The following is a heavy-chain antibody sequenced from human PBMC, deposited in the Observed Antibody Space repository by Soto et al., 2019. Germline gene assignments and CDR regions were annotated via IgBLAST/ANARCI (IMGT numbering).Heavy chain of an antibody. Sequence: EVQLVESGGGLVQPGGSLRLSCAASGFSISSYWMNWVRQAPGKGLVWVAIIRKDGSEKYYVDSVKGRFTISRDNAKNPLYLQMNSPRDDDTAVYYCAGGSGWLSDYWGRGTLVTVSS. CDR1: GFSISSYW. CDR3: AGGSGWLSDY. CDR2: IRKDGSEK. D-gene: IGHD6-19*01. V-gene: IGHV3-7*03. J-gene: IGHJ4*02.